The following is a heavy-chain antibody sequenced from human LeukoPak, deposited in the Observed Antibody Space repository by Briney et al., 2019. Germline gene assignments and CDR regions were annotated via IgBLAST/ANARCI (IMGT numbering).Heavy chain of an antibody. V-gene: IGHV1-18*01. J-gene: IGHJ5*02. CDR2: IITYNGNT. CDR1: GYTFTSYG. CDR3: ARLGGYLHKNSSTET. Sequence: ASVKVSCKASGYTFTSYGISWVRQAPGQGLEWMGWIITYNGNTNYAQKLQGRVTMTTDTSTRTAYMEMRSLRSDDTAVYYCARLGGYLHKNSSTETWGQGTLVTVSS. D-gene: IGHD6-13*01.